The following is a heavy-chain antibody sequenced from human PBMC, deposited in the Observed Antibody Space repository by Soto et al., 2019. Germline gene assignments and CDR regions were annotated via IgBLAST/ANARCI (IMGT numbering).Heavy chain of an antibody. CDR1: GGSISSSSYY. D-gene: IGHD2-15*01. CDR3: ARHIVVGRNFDY. J-gene: IGHJ4*02. Sequence: QLQLQESGPGLVKPSETLSLTCTVSGGSISSSSYYWGWIRQPPGKGLEWIGSIYYSGSTYYNPSLKSRVTILVDTSKNQFSLKLSSVTPADTAAYYCARHIVVGRNFDYWGQGTLVSASS. CDR2: IYYSGST. V-gene: IGHV4-39*01.